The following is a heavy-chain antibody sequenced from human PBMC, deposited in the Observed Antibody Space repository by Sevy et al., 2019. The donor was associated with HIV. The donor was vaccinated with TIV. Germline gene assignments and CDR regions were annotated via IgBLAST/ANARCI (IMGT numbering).Heavy chain of an antibody. D-gene: IGHD3-3*01. J-gene: IGHJ6*02. V-gene: IGHV1-18*01. CDR2: ISAYNGNT. CDR1: GYTFTSYG. Sequence: ASVKVSCKASGYTFTSYGISWVRQAPGQGLEWMGWISAYNGNTNYAQTLQGRVTMTTDTSTSTAYMELRSLRSDDTAVYYCARGSGDTIFGVVIPYYYYYGMDVWGQGTTVTVSS. CDR3: ARGSGDTIFGVVIPYYYYYGMDV.